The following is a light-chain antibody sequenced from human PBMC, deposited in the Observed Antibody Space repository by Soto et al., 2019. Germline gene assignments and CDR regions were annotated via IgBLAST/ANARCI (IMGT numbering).Light chain of an antibody. Sequence: EIVMTQSPATLSVSPGETVTLSCRASQSISNNLAWYRQKPGQAPRLLIFGASTRATGIPARFSGSGSGTEFTLTISSLESEDSAVYYCQQYNNWPPITVGQGTRLEIK. V-gene: IGKV3-15*01. CDR1: QSISNN. CDR3: QQYNNWPPIT. CDR2: GAS. J-gene: IGKJ5*01.